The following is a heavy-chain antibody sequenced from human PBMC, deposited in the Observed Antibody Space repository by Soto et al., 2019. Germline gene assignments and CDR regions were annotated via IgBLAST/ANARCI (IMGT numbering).Heavy chain of an antibody. Sequence: PSETLSLTCTVSGGSISSYYWSWIRQPPGKGLEWIGYIYYSGSTNYNPSLKSRVTISVDTSKNQFSLKLSSVTAADTAVYYCARDRQLRYFDWLPKEWYYYYGMDVWGQGTTVTVSS. J-gene: IGHJ6*02. CDR2: IYYSGST. V-gene: IGHV4-59*01. D-gene: IGHD3-9*01. CDR1: GGSISSYY. CDR3: ARDRQLRYFDWLPKEWYYYYGMDV.